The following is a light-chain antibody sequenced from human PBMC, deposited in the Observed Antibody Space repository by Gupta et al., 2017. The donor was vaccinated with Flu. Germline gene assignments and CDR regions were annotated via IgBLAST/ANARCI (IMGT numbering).Light chain of an antibody. J-gene: IGLJ2*01. V-gene: IGLV3-25*03. CDR1: ALSNQY. CDR2: KDT. Sequence: SYELTQPPSVSVSPGQTARITCTGDALSNQYTYWYQQKPGQDPALVIFKDTERPSGIPERFSGSTSGKTVTLTISGVQAEDEAAYYCQSADNSGTYVVFGGGTKLTV. CDR3: QSADNSGTYVV.